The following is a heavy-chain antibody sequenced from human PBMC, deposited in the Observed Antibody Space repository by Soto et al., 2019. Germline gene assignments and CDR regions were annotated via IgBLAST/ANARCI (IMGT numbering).Heavy chain of an antibody. Sequence: PSETLSLTCAVYGGSFSGYYWSWIRQPPGKGLEWIGEINHSGSTNYNPSLKSRVTISVDTSKNQFSLKLSSVTAADTAVYYCARVGTGDYFDYWGQGTMVTVYS. CDR1: GGSFSGYY. V-gene: IGHV4-34*01. J-gene: IGHJ4*02. CDR2: INHSGST. CDR3: ARVGTGDYFDY. D-gene: IGHD1-1*01.